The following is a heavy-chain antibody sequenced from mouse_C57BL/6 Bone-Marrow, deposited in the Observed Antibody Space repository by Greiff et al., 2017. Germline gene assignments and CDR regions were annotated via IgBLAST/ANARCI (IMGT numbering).Heavy chain of an antibody. V-gene: IGHV14-4*01. CDR2: IDPENGDT. CDR1: GFNIKDAY. J-gene: IGHJ2*01. CDR3: TTLWYFDY. D-gene: IGHD1-1*02. Sequence: EVQLQESGAELVRPGASVKLSCTASGFNIKDAYMHWVKQRPEQGLEWIGWIDPENGDTEYASKFQGKATITADTSSNTAYLQLSSLTSEDTAFYYCTTLWYFDYWGQGTTLTVSS.